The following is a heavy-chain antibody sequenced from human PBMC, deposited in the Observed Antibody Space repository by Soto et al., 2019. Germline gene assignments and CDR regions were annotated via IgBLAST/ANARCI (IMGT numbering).Heavy chain of an antibody. V-gene: IGHV3-33*01. CDR3: ARDNYGDGLYYSYYGMDV. J-gene: IGHJ6*02. CDR2: IWYDGSNK. D-gene: IGHD4-17*01. CDR1: GFTFSSYG. Sequence: PGGSLRLSCAASGFTFSSYGMHWVRQAPGKGLEWVAVIWYDGSNKYYADSVKGRFTISRDNSKNTLYLQMNSLRAEDTAVYYCARDNYGDGLYYSYYGMDVWGQGTTVTVSS.